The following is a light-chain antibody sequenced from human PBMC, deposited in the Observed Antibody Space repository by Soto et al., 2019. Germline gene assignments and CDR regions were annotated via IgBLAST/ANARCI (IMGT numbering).Light chain of an antibody. Sequence: QSVLTQPASVSGSPGQSITISCTGTSSDVGGYNYVSWYQQHPGKAPKLMIYDVSNRPSGVSNRFSGSKSGNTASLTISGLQAEDEADYYCSSYTSISTVVFGGGTKLT. V-gene: IGLV2-14*01. CDR1: SSDVGGYNY. CDR3: SSYTSISTVV. J-gene: IGLJ2*01. CDR2: DVS.